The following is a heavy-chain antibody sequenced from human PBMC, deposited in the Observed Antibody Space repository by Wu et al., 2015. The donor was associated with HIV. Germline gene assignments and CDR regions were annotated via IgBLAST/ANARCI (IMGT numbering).Heavy chain of an antibody. CDR3: VRERYGAVSGLSMDV. V-gene: IGHV1-46*01. J-gene: IGHJ6*03. D-gene: IGHD4-17*01. CDR1: GYTFTSYY. Sequence: QVYLEQSGTEVKEPGTSVTLSCKTSGYTFTSYYIHWVRQAPGQGLEWVGMTNPSGGNTRFAQKFRGRATMTRDTSATTVNMNLRYLKEEDTALYYCVRERYGAVSGLSMDVWGRGTTVIVSS. CDR2: TNPSGGNT.